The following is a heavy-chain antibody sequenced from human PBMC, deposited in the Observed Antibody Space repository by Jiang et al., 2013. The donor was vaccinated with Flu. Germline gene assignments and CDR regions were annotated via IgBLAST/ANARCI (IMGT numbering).Heavy chain of an antibody. CDR1: GFNFHNYA. CDR3: ASYTTRVKIIRGVPTLDGMDV. D-gene: IGHD3-10*01. Sequence: GAEVKKPGASVKVSCKASGFNFHNYAMNWVRQAPGQGLEWMGWISTNTGKSTYAQAFTGRFDFSLDTSVTTAYLQISSLKPEDTAVYFCASYTTRVKIIRGVPTLDGMDVRGQGTTVSVSS. V-gene: IGHV7-4-1*02. CDR2: ISTNTGKS. J-gene: IGHJ6*02.